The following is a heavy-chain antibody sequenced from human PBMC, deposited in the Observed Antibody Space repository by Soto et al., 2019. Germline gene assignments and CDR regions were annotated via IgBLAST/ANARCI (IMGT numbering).Heavy chain of an antibody. CDR1: GGTFSSYA. Sequence: GASVKVFCKASGGTFSSYAFSWVRQAPGQGLEWLGGIIPIFGTANYAQKFQGRVTITTDESTSTAYMELSSLRSEDTAVYYCARAGIVLVPAARGPEDYYYGMDVWGQGTTVTVSS. CDR2: IIPIFGTA. D-gene: IGHD2-2*01. CDR3: ARAGIVLVPAARGPEDYYYGMDV. V-gene: IGHV1-69*05. J-gene: IGHJ6*02.